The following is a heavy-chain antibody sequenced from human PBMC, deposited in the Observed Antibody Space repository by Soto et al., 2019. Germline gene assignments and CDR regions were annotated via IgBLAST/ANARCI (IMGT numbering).Heavy chain of an antibody. J-gene: IGHJ4*02. CDR2: IYYSGST. V-gene: IGHV4-30-4*01. CDR3: ARALHDYVWGTSYYFDY. D-gene: IGHD3-16*01. CDR1: GGSISSGDYY. Sequence: QVQLQESGPGLVKPSQTLSLTCTVSGGSISSGDYYWSWIRQPPGKGLEWIGYIYYSGSTYYNPSHKSRVTISVDTSKNQSSQKLSSVTAADTAVYYCARALHDYVWGTSYYFDYWGQGTLVTVSS.